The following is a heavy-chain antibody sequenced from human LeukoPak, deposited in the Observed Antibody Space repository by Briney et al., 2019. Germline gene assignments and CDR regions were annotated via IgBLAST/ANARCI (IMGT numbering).Heavy chain of an antibody. V-gene: IGHV4-4*07. CDR2: IYSSGSA. D-gene: IGHD6-19*01. CDR3: ARDVRYASGWSTPES. CDR1: GGSIINHY. J-gene: IGHJ5*02. Sequence: SETLSLTCTVSGGSIINHYWSWIRQPAGKGLEWIGRIYSSGSANYSPSLKSRVSMPIDTSNNHFSLNLTSVTAADTALYFCARDVRYASGWSTPESWGQGTLVTVSS.